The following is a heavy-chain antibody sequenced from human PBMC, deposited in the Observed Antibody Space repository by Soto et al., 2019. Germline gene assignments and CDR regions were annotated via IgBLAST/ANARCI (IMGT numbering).Heavy chain of an antibody. Sequence: SETLSLTCIVSGGSISSHYWSWIRQPPGKGLEWIGYIYSSGSTNYNPSLKSRVIISVDTSNDQFSLKLSSVTAADIAVYYCARDRYSNGWVDYWGQGTLVTVSS. CDR3: ARDRYSNGWVDY. J-gene: IGHJ4*02. D-gene: IGHD6-19*01. V-gene: IGHV4-59*11. CDR1: GGSISSHY. CDR2: IYSSGST.